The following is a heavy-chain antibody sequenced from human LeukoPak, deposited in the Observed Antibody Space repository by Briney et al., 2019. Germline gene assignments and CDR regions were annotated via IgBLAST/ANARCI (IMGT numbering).Heavy chain of an antibody. CDR1: GGSFSGYY. V-gene: IGHV4-34*01. CDR3: ARGHSSGWYTNYYYGMDV. J-gene: IGHJ6*02. CDR2: INHSGST. Sequence: SETLSLTCAVYGGSFSGYYWSWLRQPPGKGLEWIGEINHSGSTNYNPSLKSRVTMSVDTSKNQFSLKLSSVTAADTAVYYCARGHSSGWYTNYYYGMDVWGQGTTVTVSS. D-gene: IGHD6-19*01.